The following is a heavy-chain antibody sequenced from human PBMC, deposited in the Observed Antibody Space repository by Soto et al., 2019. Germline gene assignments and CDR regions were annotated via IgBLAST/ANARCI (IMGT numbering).Heavy chain of an antibody. CDR2: INPSGGST. V-gene: IGHV1-46*01. Sequence: ASVKVSCKASGYTFISYYMHWVRQAPGQGLEWMGIINPSGGSTSYAQKFQGRVTMTRDTSTSTVYMELSSLRSEDTAVYYCARWVPMVKAFDIWGQGTMVTVSS. D-gene: IGHD3-10*01. CDR1: GYTFISYY. CDR3: ARWVPMVKAFDI. J-gene: IGHJ3*02.